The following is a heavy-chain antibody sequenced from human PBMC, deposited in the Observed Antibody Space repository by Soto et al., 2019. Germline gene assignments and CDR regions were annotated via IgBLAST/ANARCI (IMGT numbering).Heavy chain of an antibody. CDR2: IYYSGRT. V-gene: IGHV4-39*01. CDR3: ARKRTTVVTQAYFDH. J-gene: IGHJ4*02. CDR1: GESISSSSYY. D-gene: IGHD2-21*02. Sequence: XETLFLTCIVSGESISSSSYYWGWIRQPPGKGLEWIGSIYYSGRTYYNPSLKSRVTISIDTSKNQFSLKLSSVTATDTAVYYCARKRTTVVTQAYFDHWGQGALVTVSS.